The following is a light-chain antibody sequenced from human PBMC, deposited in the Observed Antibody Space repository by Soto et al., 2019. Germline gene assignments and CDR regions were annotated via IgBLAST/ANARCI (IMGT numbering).Light chain of an antibody. Sequence: EIVLTPSPGTLSLSPVERATLSCRASQSVSSSYLAWYQQKPGQAPRLLIYGASSRATGIPDRFSGSGSGTDFTLTISRLEPEDFAVYYCQQYGSSRTFGQGTKVDI. CDR2: GAS. CDR3: QQYGSSRT. V-gene: IGKV3-20*01. J-gene: IGKJ1*01. CDR1: QSVSSSY.